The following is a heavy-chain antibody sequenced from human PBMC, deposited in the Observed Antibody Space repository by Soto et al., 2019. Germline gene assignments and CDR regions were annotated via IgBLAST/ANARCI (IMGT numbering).Heavy chain of an antibody. Sequence: QITLKTSGPTLVKPTQTLTLTCTFSGFSLSTSGVCVGWIRQPPGKPLEWLALIFWDEDKRYSPSLKSRLTITKDTSKDQVVLTMSNMDPVDTATYYCARFLAAEIFDCWGQGTLVTVSS. CDR1: GFSLSTSGVC. CDR3: ARFLAAEIFDC. D-gene: IGHD6-25*01. CDR2: IFWDEDK. J-gene: IGHJ4*02. V-gene: IGHV2-5*02.